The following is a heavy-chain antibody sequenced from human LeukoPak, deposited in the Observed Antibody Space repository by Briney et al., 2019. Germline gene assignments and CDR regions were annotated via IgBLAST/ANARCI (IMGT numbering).Heavy chain of an antibody. CDR1: GFTFSDHY. CDR2: IRNKVHSYAT. D-gene: IGHD5-12*01. CDR3: ARAAYEHVFDY. V-gene: IGHV3-72*01. Sequence: GGSLRLSCAASGFTFSDHYMDWVRQAPGKGLEWVGRIRNKVHSYATEYAASVQGRFTISRDDSSLYLQMNSLKTEDTAVYYCARAAYEHVFDYWGQGTLVTVSS. J-gene: IGHJ4*02.